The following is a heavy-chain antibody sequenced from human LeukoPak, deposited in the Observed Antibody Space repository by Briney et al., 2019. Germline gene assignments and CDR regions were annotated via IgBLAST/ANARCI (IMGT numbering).Heavy chain of an antibody. Sequence: PSETLSLTCTVSGGSISSSSYYWGWIRQPPGKGLEWIGSIYYSGSTYYNPSLKSRVTISVDTPKNQFSLKLSSVTAADTAVYYCARVKVATIKLGSGYYYYGMDVWGQGTTVTVSS. V-gene: IGHV4-39*07. D-gene: IGHD5-12*01. CDR3: ARVKVATIKLGSGYYYYGMDV. CDR1: GGSISSSSYY. J-gene: IGHJ6*02. CDR2: IYYSGST.